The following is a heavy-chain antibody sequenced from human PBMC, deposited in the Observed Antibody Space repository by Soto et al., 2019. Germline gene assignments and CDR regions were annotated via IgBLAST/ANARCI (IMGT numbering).Heavy chain of an antibody. V-gene: IGHV4-4*07. CDR2: IYTSGST. CDR3: ARGPYGHYDTQWFDL. J-gene: IGHJ5*02. CDR1: GGSISSYY. Sequence: KTSETLSLTCTVSGGSISSYYWSWIRQPAGKGLEWIGRIYTSGSTNYNPSLKRRVTMSVDTSKNQFSLKLSSVTAADTAVYYCARGPYGHYDTQWFDLWGQGTLVTVSS. D-gene: IGHD4-17*01.